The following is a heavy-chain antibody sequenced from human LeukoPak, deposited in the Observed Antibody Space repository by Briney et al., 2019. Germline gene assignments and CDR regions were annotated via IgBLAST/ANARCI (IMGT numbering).Heavy chain of an antibody. CDR2: LSYKPKTV. CDR3: ARASYTGFDLHFDQ. J-gene: IGHJ4*02. CDR1: GFTFSRRE. Sequence: SGGSLRLSCSASGFTFSRREMAGVRQARGKGLEWVSYLSYKPKTVPHADSVTARFTISRDTPNNSMYLPMDTMTVEDTGFHFCARASYTGFDLHFDQWGQGTPVTASS. D-gene: IGHD5-12*01. V-gene: IGHV3-48*03.